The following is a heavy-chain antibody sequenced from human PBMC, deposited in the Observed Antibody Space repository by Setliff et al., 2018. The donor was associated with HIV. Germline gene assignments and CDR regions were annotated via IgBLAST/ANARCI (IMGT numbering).Heavy chain of an antibody. CDR2: IKWSTNGI. CDR3: AKEAVSGTYFGSGFDY. D-gene: IGHD1-26*01. V-gene: IGHV3-9*01. Sequence: SLRLSCATSGFTFDDYALHWVRQAPGKGLEWVSGIKWSTNGIRYADSVKGRFTISRDSAKNFLYLQMNSLTTEDTALYYCAKEAVSGTYFGSGFDYWGQGTLVTVSS. J-gene: IGHJ4*02. CDR1: GFTFDDYA.